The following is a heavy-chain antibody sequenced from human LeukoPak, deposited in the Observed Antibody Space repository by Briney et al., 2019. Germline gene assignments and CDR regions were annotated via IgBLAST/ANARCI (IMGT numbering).Heavy chain of an antibody. V-gene: IGHV4-39*07. J-gene: IGHJ6*02. Sequence: SETLSLTCTVSGGSTSSSSHYWGWIRQPPGKGLEWIGSIYYGGSTNYNPSLKSRVTISVDTSKNQCSLRLSSVTAADTAVYYCARGGDPHYGMDVWGQGTTVTVSS. CDR2: IYYGGST. CDR1: GGSTSSSSHY. CDR3: ARGGDPHYGMDV. D-gene: IGHD2-21*01.